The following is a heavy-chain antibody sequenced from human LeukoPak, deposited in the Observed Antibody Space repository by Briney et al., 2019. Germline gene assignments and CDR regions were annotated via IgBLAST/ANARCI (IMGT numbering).Heavy chain of an antibody. CDR3: ARLPVAAAGRGYYYYYGMDV. Sequence: SETLSLTCTVSGGSISSYYWSWIRQPPGKGLEWIGSMYYSGSTNYNPSLKSRVTISVDTSKNQFSLKLSSVTAADTAVYYCARLPVAAAGRGYYYYYGMDVWGQGTTVTVSS. CDR1: GGSISSYY. CDR2: MYYSGST. D-gene: IGHD6-13*01. J-gene: IGHJ6*02. V-gene: IGHV4-59*08.